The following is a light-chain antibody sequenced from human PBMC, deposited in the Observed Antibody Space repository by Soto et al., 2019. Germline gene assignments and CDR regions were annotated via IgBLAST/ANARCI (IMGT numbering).Light chain of an antibody. Sequence: QSVLTQPASVSGSPGQSITISCTGTRSDVGGYNYVSWYRQHPGKAPKFMIYDVSNRTSGVSNHFSGSKSGNTASLTISGLQAEDEADYYCCSYTTSNTRQIVFGTGTKVTVL. CDR1: RSDVGGYNY. CDR3: CSYTTSNTRQIV. J-gene: IGLJ1*01. V-gene: IGLV2-14*01. CDR2: DVS.